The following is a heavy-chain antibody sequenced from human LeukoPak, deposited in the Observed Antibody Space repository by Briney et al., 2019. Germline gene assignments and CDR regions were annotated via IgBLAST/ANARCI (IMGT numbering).Heavy chain of an antibody. CDR3: ASGARGYSGYDSDY. J-gene: IGHJ4*02. Sequence: PSETLSLTCTVSGGSISSYYWSWIRQPPGKGLEWIGYIYYSGSTNYNPSLKSRVTISVDTSKNQFSLKLSSVTAADTAVYYCASGARGYSGYDSDYWGQGTLVTVSS. CDR2: IYYSGST. CDR1: GGSISSYY. V-gene: IGHV4-59*01. D-gene: IGHD5-12*01.